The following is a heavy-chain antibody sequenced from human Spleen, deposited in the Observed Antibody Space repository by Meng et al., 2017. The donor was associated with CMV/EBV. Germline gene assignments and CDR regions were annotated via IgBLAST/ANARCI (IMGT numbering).Heavy chain of an antibody. Sequence: DYAMAWVRQAPGKGLEWVSSINWNGGTTNYADSVKGRFTISRDNSKNSLYLQMNSLRAEDTALYYCAKDGGGQYCSSTSCPVGWFDPWGQGTLVTVSS. CDR3: AKDGGGQYCSSTSCPVGWFDP. CDR2: INWNGGTT. CDR1: DYA. J-gene: IGHJ5*02. V-gene: IGHV3-43D*04. D-gene: IGHD2-2*01.